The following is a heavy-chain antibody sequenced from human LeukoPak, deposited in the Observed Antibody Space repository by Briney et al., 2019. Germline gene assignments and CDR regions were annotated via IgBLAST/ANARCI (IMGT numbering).Heavy chain of an antibody. J-gene: IGHJ4*02. Sequence: GGSLRLSCAASGFTFSTYGMHWVRQAPGKGLEWVSGISWNSGSIGYADSVKGRFTISRDNAKNSLYLQMNSLRAEDTALYYCAKGSTLEGGLDYWGQGTLVTVSS. CDR2: ISWNSGSI. CDR1: GFTFSTYG. V-gene: IGHV3-9*01. D-gene: IGHD3-16*01. CDR3: AKGSTLEGGLDY.